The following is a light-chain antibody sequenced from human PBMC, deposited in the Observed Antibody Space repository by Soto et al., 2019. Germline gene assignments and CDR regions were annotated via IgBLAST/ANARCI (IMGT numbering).Light chain of an antibody. CDR3: QQCSSLPFT. Sequence: EIVLTKSPATLSLSPGERATLSCRARQNINSYVAWYQQKPGQAPRLLIYATSNLATGIPARCSCRRSGTDFMLSDSSLEPEDFSVYYCQQCSSLPFTFEPGTKVHIQ. CDR2: ATS. CDR1: QNINSY. V-gene: IGKV3-11*01. J-gene: IGKJ3*01.